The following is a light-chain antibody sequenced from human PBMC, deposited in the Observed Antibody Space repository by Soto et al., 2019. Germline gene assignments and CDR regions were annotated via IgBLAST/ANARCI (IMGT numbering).Light chain of an antibody. V-gene: IGLV2-14*03. CDR3: SSYTSSSTLVV. CDR1: SSDVGGYNY. Sequence: QSALTQPASVSGSPGQSITISCTGTSSDVGGYNYVSWYQQHPGKAPKLMIYDVINRPSGVSNRFSGSKSGKKASLTISGLQAEDEADYYCSSYTSSSTLVVFGVGTTLTVL. CDR2: DVI. J-gene: IGLJ2*01.